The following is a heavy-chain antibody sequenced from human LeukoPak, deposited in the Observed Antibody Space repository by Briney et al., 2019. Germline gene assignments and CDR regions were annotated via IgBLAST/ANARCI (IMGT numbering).Heavy chain of an antibody. V-gene: IGHV3-23*01. CDR2: ISGSGGST. J-gene: IGHJ4*02. CDR3: AKGGIYDSSGYYLIDY. Sequence: GGSLRLSCAASGFTFSSYAMSWVRQAPGKGLEWVSAISGSGGSTYYADSVKGRFTISRDNSKNTLYLQMNSLRAEDTAVYYCAKGGIYDSSGYYLIDYWGQGTLVTVSS. D-gene: IGHD3-22*01. CDR1: GFTFSSYA.